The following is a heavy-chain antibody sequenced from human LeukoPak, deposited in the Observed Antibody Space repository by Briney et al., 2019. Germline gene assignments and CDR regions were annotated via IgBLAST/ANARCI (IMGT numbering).Heavy chain of an antibody. CDR1: GGSFSGYY. CDR3: ARDVGYSSSSGAFDY. Sequence: SETLSLTCAVYGGSFSGYYWSWIRQPPGKGLEWIGEINHSGSTNYNPSLKSRVTISVDTSKNQFSLKLSSVTAADTAVYYCARDVGYSSSSGAFDYWGQGTLVIVSS. CDR2: INHSGST. D-gene: IGHD6-6*01. J-gene: IGHJ4*02. V-gene: IGHV4-34*01.